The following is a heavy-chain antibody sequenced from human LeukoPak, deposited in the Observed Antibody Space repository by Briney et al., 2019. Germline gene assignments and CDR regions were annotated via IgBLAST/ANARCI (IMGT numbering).Heavy chain of an antibody. V-gene: IGHV3-74*01. D-gene: IGHD3-22*01. Sequence: GGSLRLSCAASGFTFSNYWMHWVRQAPGKGLVWVSRINSDGINTSYAAVKGRFTISRDNAKNTLNLQMNSLRAEDTAVYYCARDLGQYYDTSDNWFDPWGQGTLVTVSS. CDR1: GFTFSNYW. CDR2: INSDGINT. CDR3: ARDLGQYYDTSDNWFDP. J-gene: IGHJ5*02.